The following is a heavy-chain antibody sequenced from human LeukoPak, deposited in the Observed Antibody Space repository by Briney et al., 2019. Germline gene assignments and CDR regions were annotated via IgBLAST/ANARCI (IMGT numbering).Heavy chain of an antibody. Sequence: PGGSLRLSCAASGFTFDDYAMHWVRQAPGKGLEWISLISWEGGSTYYADSVKGRFTISRDNSKNSLYLQMNSLRSEDTALYYCAKDGVVAALGDNWFDPWGQGTLVTVSS. J-gene: IGHJ5*02. V-gene: IGHV3-43D*03. D-gene: IGHD2-15*01. CDR2: ISWEGGST. CDR3: AKDGVVAALGDNWFDP. CDR1: GFTFDDYA.